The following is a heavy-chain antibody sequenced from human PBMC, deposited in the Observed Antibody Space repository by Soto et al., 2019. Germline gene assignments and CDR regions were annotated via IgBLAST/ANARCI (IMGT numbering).Heavy chain of an antibody. Sequence: PGESLKISCKGSGYSFTSYWISWVRQMPGKGLEWMGRIDPSDSYTNYSPSFQGHVTISTDKSISTAYLQWSSLKASDTAMHYCARPFLWSGYDWYFDLWGRGTLVTVSS. J-gene: IGHJ2*01. D-gene: IGHD3-3*01. CDR3: ARPFLWSGYDWYFDL. V-gene: IGHV5-10-1*01. CDR1: GYSFTSYW. CDR2: IDPSDSYT.